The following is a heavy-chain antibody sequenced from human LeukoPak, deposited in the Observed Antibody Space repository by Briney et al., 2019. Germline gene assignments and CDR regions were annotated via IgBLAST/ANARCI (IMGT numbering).Heavy chain of an antibody. CDR3: TGGSDKVLSGEYCYYMDV. CDR1: GFTTHYW. J-gene: IGHJ6*03. D-gene: IGHD2/OR15-2a*01. Sequence: PGGSLRLSCTASGFTTHYWLNWVRQSPGRGLEWVANLDRDGGVQHYVDSVEGRFTISRDSAKNSLDLQMHSLRAEDTAVYYCTGGSDKVLSGEYCYYMDVWGKGTTVTVSS. V-gene: IGHV3-7*01. CDR2: LDRDGGVQ.